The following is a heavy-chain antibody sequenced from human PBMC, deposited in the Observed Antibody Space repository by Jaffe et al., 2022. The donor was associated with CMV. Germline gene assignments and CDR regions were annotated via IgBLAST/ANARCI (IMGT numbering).Heavy chain of an antibody. J-gene: IGHJ6*03. V-gene: IGHV4-39*01. CDR2: IYYSGST. D-gene: IGHD2-2*01. CDR3: ARQRWRDIVVVPAAIGHARSSLLYYYYYMDV. CDR1: GGSISSSSYY. Sequence: QLQLQESGPGLVKPSETLSLTCTVSGGSISSSSYYWGWIRQPPGKGLEWIGSIYYSGSTYYNPSLKSRVTISVDTSKNQFSLKLSSVTAADTAVYYCARQRWRDIVVVPAAIGHARSSLLYYYYYMDVWGKGTTVTVSS.